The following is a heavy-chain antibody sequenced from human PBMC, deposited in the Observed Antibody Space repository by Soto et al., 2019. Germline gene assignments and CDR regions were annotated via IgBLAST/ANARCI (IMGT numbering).Heavy chain of an antibody. J-gene: IGHJ6*02. CDR3: ANAYCGGDCYSGNNYYGMDV. Sequence: EVQLLESGGGLVQPGGSLRLSCAASGFTFSSYAMSWVRQAPGKGLEWVSAISGSGGSTYYADSVKCRFTISRDNSKNTLYLQMNSLRAEDTAVYYCANAYCGGDCYSGNNYYGMDVWGQGTTVTVSS. CDR1: GFTFSSYA. D-gene: IGHD2-21*02. V-gene: IGHV3-23*01. CDR2: ISGSGGST.